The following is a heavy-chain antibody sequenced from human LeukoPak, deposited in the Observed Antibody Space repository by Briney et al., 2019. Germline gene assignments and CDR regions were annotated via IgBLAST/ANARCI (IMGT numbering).Heavy chain of an antibody. CDR3: AREVVSIPSYFES. V-gene: IGHV3-53*01. J-gene: IGHJ4*02. CDR2: FYRGETT. CDR1: GFTVSSSY. Sequence: PGGSLRLSCAASGFTVSSSYMYWVRQATGKGLEWVSFFYRGETTYYAESMRGRFTISRDISKNTLYLLMNSLIPEDTAVYYCAREVVSIPSYFESWGQGTRVTVSS. D-gene: IGHD2-15*01.